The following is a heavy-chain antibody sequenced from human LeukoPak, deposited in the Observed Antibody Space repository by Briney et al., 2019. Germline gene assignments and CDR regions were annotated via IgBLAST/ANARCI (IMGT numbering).Heavy chain of an antibody. Sequence: GGSLRLSCAASGFIFSSYAMSWVRQAPGKGLEWVSAISGSGGSTYYADSVKGRFTISRDNSKNTLYLQMNSLRAEDTAVYYCAKSTSVVVAASAYWGQGTLVTVSS. CDR3: AKSTSVVVAASAY. CDR1: GFIFSSYA. CDR2: ISGSGGST. D-gene: IGHD2-15*01. J-gene: IGHJ4*02. V-gene: IGHV3-23*01.